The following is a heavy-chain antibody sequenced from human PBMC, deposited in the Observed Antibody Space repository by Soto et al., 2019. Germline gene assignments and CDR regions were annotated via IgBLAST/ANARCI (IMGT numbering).Heavy chain of an antibody. J-gene: IGHJ4*02. D-gene: IGHD1-26*01. Sequence: SETLSLICAVSGGSISSGGYSWSWIRQPPGKGLEWIGYIYHSGSTYYNPSLKSRVIISVDRSKNQFSLKLSSVTAADTAVYYCARVEGAYYFDYWGQGTLVTVSS. CDR1: GGSISSGGYS. V-gene: IGHV4-30-2*01. CDR3: ARVEGAYYFDY. CDR2: IYHSGST.